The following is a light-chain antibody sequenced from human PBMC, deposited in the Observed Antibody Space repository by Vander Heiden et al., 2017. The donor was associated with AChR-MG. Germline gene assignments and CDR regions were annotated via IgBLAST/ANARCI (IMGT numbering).Light chain of an antibody. CDR1: QSISSY. J-gene: IGKJ2*01. CDR2: AAS. CDR3: QQNDSTRPYT. V-gene: IGKV1-39*01. Sequence: DIQMTQSPSSLSASVGDRVTITCRASQSISSYLNWYQQKPGKAPKLLIYAASSLQSGVPSRFSGSGYGTDFTLTISSLQPEDFAPYYCQQNDSTRPYTFGQGTKLEIK.